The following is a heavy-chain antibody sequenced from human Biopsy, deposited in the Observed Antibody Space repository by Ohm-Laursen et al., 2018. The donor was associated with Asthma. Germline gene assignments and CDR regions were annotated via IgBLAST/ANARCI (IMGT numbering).Heavy chain of an antibody. CDR1: GFTVSTNG. Sequence: SLRLSCAASGFTVSTNGMSWVRQPPGKGLEWVSVIYSGGGTYYADSVQGRATISRDNSKNTLYLQMNSLRAEDTAVYYCARKIAARGGMGVWGQGTTVTVSS. V-gene: IGHV3-53*01. D-gene: IGHD6-6*01. CDR2: IYSGGGT. CDR3: ARKIAARGGMGV. J-gene: IGHJ6*02.